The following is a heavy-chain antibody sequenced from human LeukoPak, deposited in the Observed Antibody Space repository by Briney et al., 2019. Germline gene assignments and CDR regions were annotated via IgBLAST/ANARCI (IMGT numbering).Heavy chain of an antibody. Sequence: PGGSLRLSCAASGFTFSSYAMSWVRQAPGKGLEWVSAISGSGGSTYYADSVKGRFTISRDNSKNTLYLQMNSLRAEDTAVYYCARDLPVQLELGSHNAFDIWGQGTMVTVSS. D-gene: IGHD1-1*01. J-gene: IGHJ3*02. V-gene: IGHV3-23*01. CDR1: GFTFSSYA. CDR3: ARDLPVQLELGSHNAFDI. CDR2: ISGSGGST.